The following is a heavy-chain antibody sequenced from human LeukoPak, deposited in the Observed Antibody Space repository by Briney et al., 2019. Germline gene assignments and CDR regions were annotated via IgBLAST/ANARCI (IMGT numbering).Heavy chain of an antibody. D-gene: IGHD3-9*01. J-gene: IGHJ4*02. CDR1: GFTFSRSG. CDR3: AKVDSFDWFPWYFDY. Sequence: GGSLRLSCAASGFTFSRSGIHWVRQAPGKGLEWVTFIGYDGSKIYYADSVKGRFTISRDNSKNTLYLQMNSLRAEDTAVYYCAKVDSFDWFPWYFDYWGQGTLVTVSS. V-gene: IGHV3-30*02. CDR2: IGYDGSKI.